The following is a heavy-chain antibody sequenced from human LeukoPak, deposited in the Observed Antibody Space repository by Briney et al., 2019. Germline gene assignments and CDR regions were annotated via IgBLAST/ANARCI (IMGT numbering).Heavy chain of an antibody. Sequence: GESLRLSCAASGFTFSSYAMSWGRQAPGEGLEWVSVISASARNTYNSESAKGQFTISRDNSKNTLYLQMSSLRAEDTAVYYCVRRGSNYPYYMDVLGKGTTVTVSS. V-gene: IGHV3-23*01. CDR1: GFTFSSYA. CDR2: ISASARNT. CDR3: VRRGSNYPYYMDV. J-gene: IGHJ6*03.